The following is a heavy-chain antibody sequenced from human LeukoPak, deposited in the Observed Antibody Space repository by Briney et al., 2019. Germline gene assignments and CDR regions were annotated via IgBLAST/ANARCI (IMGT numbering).Heavy chain of an antibody. V-gene: IGHV3-30*19. D-gene: IGHD1-26*01. J-gene: IGHJ5*02. CDR2: ISRDGRNK. Sequence: GGSLRLSCEASEFPFSNYGMQWVRQAPGKGLEWVAVISRDGRNKNYADSVKGRFTISRDNSKSTLYLQMDSLRVEDTAAYYCARDQWELLRVRWFDPWGQGTLVTVSS. CDR1: EFPFSNYG. CDR3: ARDQWELLRVRWFDP.